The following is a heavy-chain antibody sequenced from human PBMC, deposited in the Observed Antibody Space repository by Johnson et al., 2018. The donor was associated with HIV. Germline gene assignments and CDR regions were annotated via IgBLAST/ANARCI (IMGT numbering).Heavy chain of an antibody. Sequence: QEQLVESGGGVVQPGKSLTLSCVASGLSFSNFGIHWVRQAPGKGLEWVAFIRYDGSNKYYADSVKGRFTISRDNSKNTLYLQMNSLRAEDTAVYYCATNRGGAFDIWGQGTMVTVSS. D-gene: IGHD2/OR15-2a*01. CDR1: GLSFSNFG. V-gene: IGHV3-33*08. CDR2: IRYDGSNK. CDR3: ATNRGGAFDI. J-gene: IGHJ3*02.